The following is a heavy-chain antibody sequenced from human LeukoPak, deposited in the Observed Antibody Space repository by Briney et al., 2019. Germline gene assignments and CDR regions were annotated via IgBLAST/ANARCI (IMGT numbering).Heavy chain of an antibody. V-gene: IGHV3-21*01. J-gene: IGHJ4*02. Sequence: GGSLRLSCAASGFTFSTYDMNWVRQAPGKGLEWVSSISGSRFYIYYADSVKSRFTISRDNAKNSLYLQMNSLRAEDTAVYYCARSSVDSSSSEDYWGQGTLVTVSS. CDR1: GFTFSTYD. CDR2: ISGSRFYI. D-gene: IGHD6-6*01. CDR3: ARSSVDSSSSEDY.